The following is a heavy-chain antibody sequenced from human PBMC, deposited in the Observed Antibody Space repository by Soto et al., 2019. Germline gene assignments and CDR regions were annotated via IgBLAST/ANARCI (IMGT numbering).Heavy chain of an antibody. CDR3: ARDWGYDSSGYPDY. V-gene: IGHV3-30-3*01. Sequence: PGGSLRLSCAASGFTFSSYAMHWVRQAPGKGLEWVAVISYDGSNKYYADSVKGRFTISRDNSKNTLYLQMNSLRAEDTAVYYCARDWGYDSSGYPDYWGQGTLVTVSS. J-gene: IGHJ4*02. D-gene: IGHD3-22*01. CDR2: ISYDGSNK. CDR1: GFTFSSYA.